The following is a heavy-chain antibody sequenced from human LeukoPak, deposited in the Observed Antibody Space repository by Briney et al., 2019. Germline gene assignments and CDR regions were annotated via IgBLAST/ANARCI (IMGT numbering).Heavy chain of an antibody. CDR1: GITFRRYG. CDR3: ASGTIPFTFGEIWSLDY. CDR2: IWYDGSKQ. J-gene: IGHJ4*02. Sequence: PGGSLRLSCAASGITFRRYGMHGVRQAPGKGLEWVALIWYDGSKQYYGDSVKGRFTISRDNSKNMLYLEMHSLRAEDTAIYYCASGTIPFTFGEIWSLDYWGQGTLVTVSS. D-gene: IGHD3-16*01. V-gene: IGHV3-33*01.